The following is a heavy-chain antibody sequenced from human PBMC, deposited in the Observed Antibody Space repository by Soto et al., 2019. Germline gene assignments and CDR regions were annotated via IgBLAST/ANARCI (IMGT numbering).Heavy chain of an antibody. CDR2: ISGSGGST. V-gene: IGHV3-23*01. Sequence: VQLLESGGGLVQPGGSLRLSCAASGFTFSSYAMSWVRQAPGKGLEWVSAISGSGGSTYYADSVKGRFTISRDNSKNTLYLQMNSLRAEDTAVYYCAKGVDCSSTSCYHYYYYYGMDVWGQGTTVTVSS. J-gene: IGHJ6*02. CDR3: AKGVDCSSTSCYHYYYYYGMDV. D-gene: IGHD2-2*01. CDR1: GFTFSSYA.